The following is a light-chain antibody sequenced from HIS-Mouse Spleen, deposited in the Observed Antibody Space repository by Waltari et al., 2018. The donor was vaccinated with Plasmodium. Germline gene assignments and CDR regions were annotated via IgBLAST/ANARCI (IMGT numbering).Light chain of an antibody. V-gene: IGLV3-10*01. CDR3: YSTDSSGNHRV. CDR2: EDS. J-gene: IGLJ3*02. Sequence: SYELTQPPSGSVSPGQTASITCSGDKLGDKYACWYQQKPGQSPVLVIYEDSKRPSGIPERFSGSSSGTMATLTISGAQVEDEADYYCYSTDSSGNHRVFGGGTKLTVL. CDR1: KLGDKY.